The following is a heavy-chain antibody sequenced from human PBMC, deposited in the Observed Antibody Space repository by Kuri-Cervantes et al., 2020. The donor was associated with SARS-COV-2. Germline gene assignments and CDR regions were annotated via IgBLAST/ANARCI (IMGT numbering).Heavy chain of an antibody. D-gene: IGHD3-3*01. CDR3: ARGEFTIFGVVIRDYYYGMDV. J-gene: IGHJ6*02. CDR1: GYTFTSYA. Sequence: ASVKVSCKASGYTFTSYAMNWVRQAPGQGLEWMGWINTNTGNPTYAQGFTGRFVFSLDTSVSTAYLQISSLKAEDTAVYYCARGEFTIFGVVIRDYYYGMDVWGQGTTVTVSS. CDR2: INTNTGNP. V-gene: IGHV7-4-1*02.